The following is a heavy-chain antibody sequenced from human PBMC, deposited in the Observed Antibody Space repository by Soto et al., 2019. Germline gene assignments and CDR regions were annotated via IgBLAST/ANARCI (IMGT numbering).Heavy chain of an antibody. CDR3: ARDYSYGTNSPDF. V-gene: IGHV3-30-3*01. D-gene: IGHD5-18*01. Sequence: VQVVESGGGVVQPGRSLRLSCAASGFTFSSYAMHWVRQAPGKGLEWVAVISYDGSNKYYADSVKGRFTISRDNSKNTLYLQMNSLRAEDTAVYYCARDYSYGTNSPDFWGQGTLVTVSS. CDR1: GFTFSSYA. CDR2: ISYDGSNK. J-gene: IGHJ4*02.